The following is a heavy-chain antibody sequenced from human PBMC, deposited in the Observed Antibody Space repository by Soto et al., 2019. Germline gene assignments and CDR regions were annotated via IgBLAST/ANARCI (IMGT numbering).Heavy chain of an antibody. CDR2: ISWNSGSI. CDR3: AKDCSGGSCYLSDFDY. CDR1: GFTFDDYA. Sequence: EVQLVESGGGLVQPGRSLRLSCAASGFTFDDYAMHWVRQAPGKGLEWVSGISWNSGSIGYADSVKGRFTISRDNAKNSLYLQMNSLRAEDTALYYCAKDCSGGSCYLSDFDYWGKGTLVTVSS. V-gene: IGHV3-9*01. D-gene: IGHD2-15*01. J-gene: IGHJ4*02.